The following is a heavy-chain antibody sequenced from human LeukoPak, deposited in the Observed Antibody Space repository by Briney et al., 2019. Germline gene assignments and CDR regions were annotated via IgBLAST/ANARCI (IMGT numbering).Heavy chain of an antibody. CDR2: INPNSGGT. CDR3: AREGSPRGYYFDY. CDR1: GYTFTGYY. V-gene: IGHV1-2*04. Sequence: ASVKVSCKASGYTFTGYYMHWVRQAPGQGLEWMGWINPNSGGTNYAQKFQGWVTMTRDTSISTAYMELSRLRSDDTAVYYCAREGSPRGYYFDYWGQGTLVTVSS. J-gene: IGHJ4*02. D-gene: IGHD6-13*01.